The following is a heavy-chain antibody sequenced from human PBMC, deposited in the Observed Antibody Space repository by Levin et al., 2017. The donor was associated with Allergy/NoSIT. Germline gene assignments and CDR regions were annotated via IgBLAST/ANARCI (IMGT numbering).Heavy chain of an antibody. J-gene: IGHJ3*02. Sequence: SETLSLTCTVSGVSISSSTHYWGWIRQPPGKGREWIGTIYYSGNTYYNPSLKSRVTISVDTSKNQFSLKLSSVTAADTAVYYCAILRDGSVVRGVIIPSDAFAIWGQGTMVIVSS. CDR3: AILRDGSVVRGVIIPSDAFAI. CDR2: IYYSGNT. D-gene: IGHD3-10*01. V-gene: IGHV4-39*07. CDR1: GVSISSSTHY.